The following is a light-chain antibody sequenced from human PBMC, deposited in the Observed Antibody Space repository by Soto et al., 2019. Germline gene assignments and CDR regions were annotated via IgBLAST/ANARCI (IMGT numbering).Light chain of an antibody. V-gene: IGLV2-8*01. Sequence: QSVLTQPPSASGSPGQSVTISCTGTSSDVGAYNFVSWYQQHPGKAPKLMIYEVSKRPSGVPDRFSGSKSGNTASLTVSGLQAEDEADYYCSSYPGGNKSVFGTGTKVTVL. CDR3: SSYPGGNKSV. J-gene: IGLJ1*01. CDR2: EVS. CDR1: SSDVGAYNF.